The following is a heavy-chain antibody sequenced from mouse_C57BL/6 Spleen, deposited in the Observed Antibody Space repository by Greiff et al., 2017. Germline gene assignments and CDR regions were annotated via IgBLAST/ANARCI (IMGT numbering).Heavy chain of an antibody. V-gene: IGHV14-4*01. CDR1: GFNIKDDY. CDR2: IDPENGDT. J-gene: IGHJ1*03. D-gene: IGHD2-10*02. CDR3: TTEGVWDYQRYWYFDV. Sequence: VQLQQSGAELVRPGASVKLSCTASGFNIKDDYMHWVKQRPEQGLEWIGWIDPENGDTEYASKFQGKATITADTSSNTAYLQLSSLTSEDTAVYYCTTEGVWDYQRYWYFDVWGTGTTVTVSS.